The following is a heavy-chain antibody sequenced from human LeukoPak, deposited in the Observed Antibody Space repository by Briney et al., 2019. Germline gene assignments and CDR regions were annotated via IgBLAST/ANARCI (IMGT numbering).Heavy chain of an antibody. J-gene: IGHJ4*02. D-gene: IGHD3-22*01. CDR1: GFTFSSYA. CDR2: ISYDGSNK. V-gene: IGHV3-30-3*01. CDR3: ARSSGLYYFDH. Sequence: GGSLRLSCAASGFTFSSYAMHWVRQAPGKGLEWVAVISYDGSNKYYADSVKGRFTISRDNSKNTLYLQMNSLRAEDTAVYYCARSSGLYYFDHWGQGTLVTVSS.